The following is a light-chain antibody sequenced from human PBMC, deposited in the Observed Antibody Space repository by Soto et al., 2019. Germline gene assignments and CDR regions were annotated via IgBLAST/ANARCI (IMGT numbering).Light chain of an antibody. Sequence: EIVMTQSPATLSVSPGERATLSCRASQSVSSNLAWYQQKPGQAPRLLIYGASTRATGIPARFSGSGSGTEFTLTISSRQSEDFAVYYCQQYNNWNTFGQGTKLEIK. V-gene: IGKV3-15*01. CDR2: GAS. J-gene: IGKJ2*01. CDR3: QQYNNWNT. CDR1: QSVSSN.